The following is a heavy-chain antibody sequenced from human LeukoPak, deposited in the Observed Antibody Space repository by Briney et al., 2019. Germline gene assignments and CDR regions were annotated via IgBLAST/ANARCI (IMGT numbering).Heavy chain of an antibody. D-gene: IGHD5-18*01. Sequence: GGSLRLSCAASGFIFSSYSMNWVRQAPGKGLEWVSSISATGNYIYYADSVKGRFTTSRDNAKNSLYPQMNSLRAEDTAVYYCARDRSGYTFDDWGQGTLVTVSS. V-gene: IGHV3-21*01. CDR3: ARDRSGYTFDD. J-gene: IGHJ4*02. CDR2: ISATGNYI. CDR1: GFIFSSYS.